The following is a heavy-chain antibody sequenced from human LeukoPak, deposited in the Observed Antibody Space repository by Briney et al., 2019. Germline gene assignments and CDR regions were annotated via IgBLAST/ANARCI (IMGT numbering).Heavy chain of an antibody. V-gene: IGHV4-4*07. CDR1: GGSISSYY. CDR2: VYTSGST. J-gene: IGHJ2*01. CDR3: ARDKWELLSRYFDL. D-gene: IGHD1-26*01. Sequence: SETLSLTCTVSGGSISSYYWSWIRQPAGKGLEWIGRVYTSGSTNYNPSLKSRVTMSVDTSKNQFSLKLSSVTAADTAVYYCARDKWELLSRYFDLWGRGTLVTVSS.